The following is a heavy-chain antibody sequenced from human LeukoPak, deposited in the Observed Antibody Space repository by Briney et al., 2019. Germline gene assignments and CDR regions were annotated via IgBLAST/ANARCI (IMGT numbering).Heavy chain of an antibody. CDR1: GFTFSSYA. J-gene: IGHJ4*02. V-gene: IGHV3-23*01. CDR3: AKDDYGSGSSRTLDY. Sequence: PGGSLRLSCAASGFTFSSYAMSWVRQTPGKGLQWVSGISGSGGSTYYADSVKGRFTIFRDNFKSTLYLQMNSLRAEDTAVYYCAKDDYGSGSSRTLDYWGQGSLVTVSS. CDR2: ISGSGGST. D-gene: IGHD3-10*01.